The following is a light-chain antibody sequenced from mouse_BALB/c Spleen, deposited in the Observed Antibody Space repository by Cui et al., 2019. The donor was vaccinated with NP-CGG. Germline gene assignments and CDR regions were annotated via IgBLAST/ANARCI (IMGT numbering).Light chain of an antibody. Sequence: QAVVTQESAPTISPGETVTLTFRSSTGAVTTSNYANWVQEKPDHLFTGLIGGTNNRAPGVPARFSGSLIGDKAALTITGAQTEDEAIYFCALWYSNHWVFGGGAKLTVL. CDR2: GTN. CDR1: TGAVTTSNY. V-gene: IGLV1*01. CDR3: ALWYSNHWV. J-gene: IGLJ1*01.